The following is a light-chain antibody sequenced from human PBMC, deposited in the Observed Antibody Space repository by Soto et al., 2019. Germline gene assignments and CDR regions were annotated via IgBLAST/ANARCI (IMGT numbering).Light chain of an antibody. V-gene: IGKV3-15*01. Sequence: DIVMAQSPATLYVSPGERATLSCSASQSVSSNLAWYQQKPGQAPRRLIYGASTRATGIPARFSGSGSGTEFTLTISSLQSEDFAVYYCQQYNNWLITFGQGTRLEIK. CDR1: QSVSSN. CDR2: GAS. CDR3: QQYNNWLIT. J-gene: IGKJ5*01.